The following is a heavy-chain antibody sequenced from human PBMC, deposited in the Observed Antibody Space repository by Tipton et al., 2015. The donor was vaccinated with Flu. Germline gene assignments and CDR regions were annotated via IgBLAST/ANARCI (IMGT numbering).Heavy chain of an antibody. Sequence: SLRLSCAASGFTFRNFGMHWVRQAPGKGLEWMASVSYDGSNQYYAGSVKGRFTISRDNSQNTLFLQMNSLKPDDTAVYYCTKWADYDSSGPHDYWGQGTLVTVSS. J-gene: IGHJ4*02. CDR1: GFTFRNFG. CDR2: VSYDGSNQ. V-gene: IGHV3-30*18. D-gene: IGHD3-22*01. CDR3: TKWADYDSSGPHDY.